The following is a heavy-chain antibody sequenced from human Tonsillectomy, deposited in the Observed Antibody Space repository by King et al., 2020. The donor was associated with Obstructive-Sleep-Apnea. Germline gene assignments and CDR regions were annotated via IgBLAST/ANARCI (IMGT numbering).Heavy chain of an antibody. CDR1: GFTFSSYS. CDR2: MTGTGTYI. V-gene: IGHV3-21*01. J-gene: IGHJ2*01. D-gene: IGHD6-19*01. Sequence: VQLVESGGGLVKPGGSLRLSCAASGFTFSSYSMNWVRQAPGKGLEWVSSMTGTGTYIYYADSVKGRFTISRDNAKNSLYLQMNSLRAEDTAVYYCATVGYSSGSYWWYFDIWGRGTLVTVSS. CDR3: ATVGYSSGSYWWYFDI.